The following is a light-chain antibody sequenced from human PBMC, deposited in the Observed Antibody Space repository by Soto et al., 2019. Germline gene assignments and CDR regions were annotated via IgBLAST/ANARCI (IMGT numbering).Light chain of an antibody. J-gene: IGKJ1*01. V-gene: IGKV3-15*01. CDR3: QQYNNWPRT. CDR1: QSVSSN. CDR2: GAS. Sequence: EIVMTQSPATLSVSPGERATLSCRASQSVSSNLAWYQQKPGQAPRLLIYGASPRATGIPARFSGSGPGTEFTLTISSLQSEDFAVYYCQQYNNWPRTFGQGTKVDIK.